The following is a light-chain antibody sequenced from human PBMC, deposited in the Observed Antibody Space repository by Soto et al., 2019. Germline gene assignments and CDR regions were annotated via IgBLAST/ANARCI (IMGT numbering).Light chain of an antibody. CDR1: QGVSTW. CDR2: DVS. CDR3: QQYDSYSWT. V-gene: IGKV1-5*01. Sequence: DIHMTLSPSSVSASVGHRVIITCRASQGVSTWLAWYQQKKGKAPKVLIYDVSSLDRGVPSRFSGSGYGTELILTISSLQTDDFATYYCQQYDSYSWTFGQGTKVDIK. J-gene: IGKJ1*01.